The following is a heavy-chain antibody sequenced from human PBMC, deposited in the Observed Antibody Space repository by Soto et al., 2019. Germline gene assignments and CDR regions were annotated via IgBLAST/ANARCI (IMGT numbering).Heavy chain of an antibody. V-gene: IGHV3-48*01. J-gene: IGHJ6*03. CDR3: ASSPVAISYYYYMDV. D-gene: IGHD2-2*01. CDR1: GFIFSSYS. CDR2: ISSSSSTI. Sequence: GSLRLSCAASGFIFSSYSMNWVRQAPGKGLEWVSYISSSSSTIYYADSVKGRFTISRDNAKNSLYLQMNSLRAEDTAVYYCASSPVAISYYYYMDVWGIGATVTVSS.